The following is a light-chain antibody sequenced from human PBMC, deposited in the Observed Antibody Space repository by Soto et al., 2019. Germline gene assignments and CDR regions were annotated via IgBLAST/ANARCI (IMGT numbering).Light chain of an antibody. Sequence: QSVLTQPASVSGSPGQSITISCTGTSSGVGGNNYVSWYQQNPGKAPKLMICDVSNRPSGVSNRFSGSKSGNTASLTISGFQAEDEADYYCSSFTGTSYVFGTGTKVTVL. J-gene: IGLJ1*01. V-gene: IGLV2-14*01. CDR3: SSFTGTSYV. CDR1: SSGVGGNNY. CDR2: DVS.